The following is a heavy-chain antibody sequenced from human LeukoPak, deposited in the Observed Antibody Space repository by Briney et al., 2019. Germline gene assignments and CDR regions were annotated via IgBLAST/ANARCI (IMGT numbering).Heavy chain of an antibody. CDR3: ATYRQVLLPFES. J-gene: IGHJ4*02. CDR1: GFTFSTFA. D-gene: IGHD2-8*02. V-gene: IGHV3-23*01. Sequence: GGSLRLSCAASGFTFSTFAMIWVRQPPGKGLEWVSSIFPSGGEIHYADSVGGRFTISRDNSKSTLSLQMNSLRAEDTAIYYCATYRQVLLPFESWGQGTLVTVSS. CDR2: IFPSGGEI.